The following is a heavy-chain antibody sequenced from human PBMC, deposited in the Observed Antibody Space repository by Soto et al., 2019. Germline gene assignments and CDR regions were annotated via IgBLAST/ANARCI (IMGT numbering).Heavy chain of an antibody. D-gene: IGHD6-19*01. CDR2: INPNGGGT. Sequence: APVKVSCKASKYTFTAYYLHWVRQAPGQRLEWMGWINPNGGGTIYAQDFQGRLTMTRDTSITTAYMELSRLTSDDTAFYFCATSSDWSPLLDFWGQGTLVTVSS. CDR1: KYTFTAYY. CDR3: ATSSDWSPLLDF. V-gene: IGHV1-2*02. J-gene: IGHJ4*02.